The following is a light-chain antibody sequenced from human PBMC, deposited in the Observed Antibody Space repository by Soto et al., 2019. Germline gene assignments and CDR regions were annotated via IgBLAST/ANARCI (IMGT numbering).Light chain of an antibody. CDR1: QVISSW. J-gene: IGKJ4*01. CDR2: KAA. V-gene: IGKV1-12*01. Sequence: DIQMTQSPSSVSASVGDTVTITCRASQVISSWLAWYQQKPGRAPKLLIYKAANLQPGVPSRFSGSGSEADYTFTLTIRNLQPEDFATYYCHQASSFPLTFGGGTKVEIK. CDR3: HQASSFPLT.